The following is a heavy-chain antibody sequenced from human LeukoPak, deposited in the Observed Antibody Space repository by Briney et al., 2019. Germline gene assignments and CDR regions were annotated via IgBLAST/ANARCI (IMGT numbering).Heavy chain of an antibody. CDR2: IYYSGST. Sequence: SETLSLTCTVSGGSISSYYWSWIRQPPGKGLEWIGYIYYSGSTNYNPSLKSRVTISVDTSKNQFSLKLSSVTAADTAVYYCARWDPNSGSYFDYWGQGTLVTVSS. J-gene: IGHJ4*02. CDR3: ARWDPNSGSYFDY. CDR1: GGSISSYY. V-gene: IGHV4-59*01. D-gene: IGHD1-26*01.